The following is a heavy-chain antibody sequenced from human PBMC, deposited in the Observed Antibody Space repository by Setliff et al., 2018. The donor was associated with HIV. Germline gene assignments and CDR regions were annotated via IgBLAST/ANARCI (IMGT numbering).Heavy chain of an antibody. D-gene: IGHD2-2*01. J-gene: IGHJ5*02. CDR3: ARGDGYCSSTSCLGWFDP. CDR2: ISAYNGNT. CDR1: GYTFTSYG. Sequence: ASVKVSCKASGYTFTSYGISWVRQAPGQGLEWMGWISAYNGNTNYAQKLQGRVTMTTDTSTSTAYMELRSLRSDDTAVYYCARGDGYCSSTSCLGWFDPWGQGTLVT. V-gene: IGHV1-18*01.